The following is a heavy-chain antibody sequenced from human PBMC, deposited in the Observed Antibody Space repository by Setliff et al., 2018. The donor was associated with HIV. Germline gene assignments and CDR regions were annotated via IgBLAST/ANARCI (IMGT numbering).Heavy chain of an antibody. CDR2: INPSSGST. Sequence: GASVKVSCKASGYTFTSYYMHWVRQAPGQGLEWMGIINPSSGSTTYAQKFQGRVTMTRDTSTSTVYMELSSPRSEDTAVYYCARDPAPSSSASYFQHWGQGTPVTVSS. CDR3: ARDPAPSSSASYFQH. V-gene: IGHV1-46*01. J-gene: IGHJ1*01. CDR1: GYTFTSYY. D-gene: IGHD6-6*01.